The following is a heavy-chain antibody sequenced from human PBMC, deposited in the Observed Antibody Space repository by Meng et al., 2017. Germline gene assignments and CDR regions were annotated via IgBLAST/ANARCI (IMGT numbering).Heavy chain of an antibody. V-gene: IGHV3-33*06. CDR3: AKEPTVTTFYYYYGMDV. J-gene: IGHJ6*02. CDR2: IWYDGSNK. Sequence: GGSLRLSCAASGFTFSSYGMHWVRQAPGKGLEWVAVIWYDGSNKYYADSVKGRFTISRDNSKNTMYLQMNRLRAEDTAVYYCAKEPTVTTFYYYYGMDVWGQGTTVTVSS. CDR1: GFTFSSYG. D-gene: IGHD4-17*01.